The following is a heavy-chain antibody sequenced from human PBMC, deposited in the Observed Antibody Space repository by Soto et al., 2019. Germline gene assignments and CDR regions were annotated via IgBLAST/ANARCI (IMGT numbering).Heavy chain of an antibody. CDR1: GYTFTSYA. CDR2: INAGNGNT. V-gene: IGHV1-3*01. CDR3: ARDRIIVREVNLFDP. J-gene: IGHJ5*02. Sequence: ASVKVSFKASGYTFTSYAMHWVRQAPGQRLEWMGWINAGNGNTKYSQKFQGRVTITRDTPASTAYMELSSLRSEDTAVYYCARDRIIVREVNLFDPWGQGTLVTVSS. D-gene: IGHD3-10*01.